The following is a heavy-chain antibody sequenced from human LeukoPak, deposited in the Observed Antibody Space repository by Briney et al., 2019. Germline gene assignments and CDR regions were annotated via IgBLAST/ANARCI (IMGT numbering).Heavy chain of an antibody. CDR1: GYTFTSYG. D-gene: IGHD6-13*01. CDR2: ISAYNGNT. V-gene: IGHV1-18*04. Sequence: ASVKVSCKASGYTFTSYGISWVRQAAGQGLEWMGWISAYNGNTNYAQKLQGRVTMTTDTSTSTAYMELRSLRSDDTAVYYCAGGTIAAAGSNWFDPWGQGTLVTVSS. J-gene: IGHJ5*02. CDR3: AGGTIAAAGSNWFDP.